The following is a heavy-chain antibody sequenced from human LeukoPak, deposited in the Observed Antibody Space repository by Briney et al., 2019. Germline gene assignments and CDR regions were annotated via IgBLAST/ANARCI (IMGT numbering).Heavy chain of an antibody. CDR3: ARGVRLVDSYYFDY. J-gene: IGHJ4*02. D-gene: IGHD3-10*01. CDR2: IYYSGST. Sequence: SETLSLTCTVSGGSISSYYRSWIRQPPGKGLEWIGYIYYSGSTNYNPSLKSRVTISVDTSKNQFSLKLSSVTAADTAVYYCARGVRLVDSYYFDYWGQGTLVTVSS. CDR1: GGSISSYY. V-gene: IGHV4-59*01.